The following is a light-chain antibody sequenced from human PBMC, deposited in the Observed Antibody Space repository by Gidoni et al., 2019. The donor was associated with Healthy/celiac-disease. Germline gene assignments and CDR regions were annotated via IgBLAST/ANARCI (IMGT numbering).Light chain of an antibody. J-gene: IGKJ3*01. CDR3: QQYGSSPFT. Sequence: EIVLTQSPGTLSLSPGERATLSCRASQSVSNTYLAWYQQKPGQAPRLLLYGTSTRATGIPDRFSGSGSGTDFTLTISRLEPEDVAVYYCQQYGSSPFTFGPGTKSGYQT. CDR1: QSVSNTY. CDR2: GTS. V-gene: IGKV3-20*01.